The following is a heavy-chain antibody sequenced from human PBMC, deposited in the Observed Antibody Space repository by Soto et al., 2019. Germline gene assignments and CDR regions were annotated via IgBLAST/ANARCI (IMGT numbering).Heavy chain of an antibody. Sequence: QVTLKESGPVLVKPTETLTLTCTVSGFSLSNARMGVSWIRQPPGKALEWLAHIFSNDEKSYSTSLKSRLTISKDTSKSQVVLTMTNMDPVDTATYYCARMVYGDYDGGHWFEPWGQGTLVTVSS. CDR3: ARMVYGDYDGGHWFEP. V-gene: IGHV2-26*01. CDR2: IFSNDEK. J-gene: IGHJ5*02. CDR1: GFSLSNARMG. D-gene: IGHD4-17*01.